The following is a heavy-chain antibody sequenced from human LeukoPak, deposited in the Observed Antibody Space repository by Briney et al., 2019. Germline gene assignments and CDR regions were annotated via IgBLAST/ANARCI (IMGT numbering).Heavy chain of an antibody. CDR1: GGSFSGYY. V-gene: IGHV4-34*01. CDR3: ARPVSGSSGWYYNY. CDR2: INHSGST. J-gene: IGHJ4*02. Sequence: SETLSLTCAVYGGSFSGYYWSWIRQPPGKGLEWIGEINHSGSTNYNPSLKSRVTISVDTSKNQLSLNLNCVNAAEPAVYYCARPVSGSSGWYYNYWGQGTLVTASS. D-gene: IGHD6-19*01.